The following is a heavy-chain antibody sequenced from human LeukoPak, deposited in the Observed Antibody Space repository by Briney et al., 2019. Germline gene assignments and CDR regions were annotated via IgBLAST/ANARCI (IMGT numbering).Heavy chain of an antibody. D-gene: IGHD3-10*01. V-gene: IGHV3-33*01. CDR1: GFTFSSYG. J-gene: IGHJ4*02. Sequence: GGSLRLSCAASGFTFSSYGMHWVRQAPGKGLEWVAVIWYDGSNKYYADSAKGRFTISRDNSKNTLYLQMNSLRAEDTAVYYCARARGSGSYPFDYWGQGTLVTVSS. CDR3: ARARGSGSYPFDY. CDR2: IWYDGSNK.